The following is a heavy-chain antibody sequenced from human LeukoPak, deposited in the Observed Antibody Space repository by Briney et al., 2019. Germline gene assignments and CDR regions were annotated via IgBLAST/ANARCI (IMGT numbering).Heavy chain of an antibody. V-gene: IGHV3-23*01. CDR1: GITLSNYG. CDR3: AKSPYIASHIDFDY. Sequence: PGGCLRLSCAVSGITLSNYGMSWVRQAPGKGLEWVSTVSGSGDSTWYADSVKGRFTISRDNSKSTLYLQMNSLRAEDTAVYYCAKSPYIASHIDFDYWGQGTLVTVSP. D-gene: IGHD3-16*01. J-gene: IGHJ4*02. CDR2: VSGSGDST.